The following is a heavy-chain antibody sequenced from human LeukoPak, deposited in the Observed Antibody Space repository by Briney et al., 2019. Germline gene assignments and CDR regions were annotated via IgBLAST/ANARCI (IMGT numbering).Heavy chain of an antibody. CDR3: ARGGVRAVRD. Sequence: PGGSLRLSCAASGFTLSSYSMNWVRQAPGKGLEWVSSISSSSAYTYYADSVKGRFTISRDNAKNSLYLQMNSLRAEDTAVYYCARGGVRAVRDWGQGTMVTVSS. J-gene: IGHJ4*02. CDR1: GFTLSSYS. CDR2: ISSSSAYT. D-gene: IGHD6-19*01. V-gene: IGHV3-21*01.